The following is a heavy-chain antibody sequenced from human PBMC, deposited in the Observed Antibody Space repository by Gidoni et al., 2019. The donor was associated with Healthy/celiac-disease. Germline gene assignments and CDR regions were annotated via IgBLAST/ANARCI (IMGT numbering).Heavy chain of an antibody. CDR1: GYTFTGYY. Sequence: QVQLVPSGAEVKTPGASVKVSCTASGYTFTGYYMHWVRRAPGQGLEWMGWINPNSGGTNYAQKFQGRVTMTRDTSISTAYMELSRLRSDDTAVYYCARDRIYAPIRFLGGGTETGTVFDYWGQGTLVTVSS. V-gene: IGHV1-2*02. CDR2: INPNSGGT. CDR3: ARDRIYAPIRFLGGGTETGTVFDY. D-gene: IGHD3-3*01. J-gene: IGHJ4*02.